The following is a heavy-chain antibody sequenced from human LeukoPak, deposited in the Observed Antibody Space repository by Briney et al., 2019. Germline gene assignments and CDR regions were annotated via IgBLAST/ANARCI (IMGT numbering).Heavy chain of an antibody. CDR1: GFMFTSYW. V-gene: IGHV3-7*01. CDR3: ARVISVAGYDY. D-gene: IGHD6-19*01. CDR2: INQDGSAK. J-gene: IGHJ4*02. Sequence: GGSLRLSCAASGFMFTSYWMSWVRQAPGKGLEWVANINQDGSAKYYVDSVKGRFTISRDNAKNSLYLQMNSLRAEDTAVYYCARVISVAGYDYWGQGTLVTVSS.